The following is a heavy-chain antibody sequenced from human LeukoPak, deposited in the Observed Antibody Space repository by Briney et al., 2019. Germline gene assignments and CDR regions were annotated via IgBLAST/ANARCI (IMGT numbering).Heavy chain of an antibody. CDR2: INPNSGGT. CDR3: ARAPGRLLLYYFDY. Sequence: ASVKVSCKTSGYTFTGYYMHWVRQAPGQGLEWMGWINPNSGGTNYAQKFQGRVTMTRDTSTSTVYMELSSLRSEDTAVYYCARAPGRLLLYYFDYWGQGTLVTVSS. J-gene: IGHJ4*02. V-gene: IGHV1-2*02. CDR1: GYTFTGYY. D-gene: IGHD3-3*01.